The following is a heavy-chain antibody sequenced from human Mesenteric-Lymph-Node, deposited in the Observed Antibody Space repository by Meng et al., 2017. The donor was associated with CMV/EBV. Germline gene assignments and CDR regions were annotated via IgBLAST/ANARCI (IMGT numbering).Heavy chain of an antibody. D-gene: IGHD6-19*01. V-gene: IGHV4-61*01. CDR1: GDSVSSGSYY. CDR2: VYYSGRT. CDR3: ARGRYSSGWRGLAY. Sequence: GSLRLSCIVSGDSVSSGSYYWTWIRQPPGKGLDWIGYVYYSGRTNYNPSLKSRVSISVDTSKNQFSLKLTSVTAADTAVYYCARGRYSSGWRGLAYWGQGTLVTVSS. J-gene: IGHJ4*02.